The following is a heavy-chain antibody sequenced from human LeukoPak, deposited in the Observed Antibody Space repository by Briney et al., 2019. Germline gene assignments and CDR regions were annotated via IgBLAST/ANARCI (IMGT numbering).Heavy chain of an antibody. CDR1: GFTFSDYG. CDR3: AREPRSYGFDY. V-gene: IGHV3-30*03. D-gene: IGHD5-18*01. CDR2: ISYDGSYK. J-gene: IGHJ4*02. Sequence: GGSLRLSCAASGFTFSDYGIHWVRQASDKGLEWVAIISYDGSYKYFGDSVKGRFTISRDNSRNTVHLQMNSLRVEDTAVYYCAREPRSYGFDYWGQGTLVTVSS.